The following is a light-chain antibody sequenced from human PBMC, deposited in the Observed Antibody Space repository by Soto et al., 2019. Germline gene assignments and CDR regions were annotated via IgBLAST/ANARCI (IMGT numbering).Light chain of an antibody. CDR3: LKHKSYPLT. J-gene: IGKJ4*01. CDR1: QDISSY. CDR2: AAS. V-gene: IGKV1-17*03. Sequence: DIQMTQSPSAMSASVGDRVTITCRASQDISSYLAWFQQKPWKVPKRLIYAASSLQSGVPARFSGSGSGTEFTLTISSLQPEDFATYYCLKHKSYPLTFGGGTKVEIK.